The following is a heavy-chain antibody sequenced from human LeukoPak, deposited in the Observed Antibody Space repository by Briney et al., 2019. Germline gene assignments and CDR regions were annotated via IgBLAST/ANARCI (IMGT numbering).Heavy chain of an antibody. V-gene: IGHV3-30-3*01. CDR1: GFTFSSYA. J-gene: IGHJ4*02. CDR2: ISYDGSNK. CDR3: AREDHYDY. Sequence: PGGSLRLSCAASGFTFSSYAMHWVRQAPGKGLEWVAVISYDGSNKYYADSVKGRFTISRDNSKNTLYLQMNSLRAEDTAVYYCAREDHYDYWGQGTLVTVSS.